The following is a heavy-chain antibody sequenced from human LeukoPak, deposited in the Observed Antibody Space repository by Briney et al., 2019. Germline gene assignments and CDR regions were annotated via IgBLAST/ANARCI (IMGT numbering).Heavy chain of an antibody. J-gene: IGHJ5*01. CDR3: ARGLGGSGWDWFDS. CDR1: GFTFNSYS. CDR2: ISDDETYK. V-gene: IGHV3-30*14. Sequence: TGGSLRLTCAASGFTFNSYSMHWVRQAPGKGLEWVAAISDDETYKFYADSVKGRFTISRENAKNSLYLQMNSLRAGDTAVYYCARGLGGSGWDWFDSWGQGTPVTVSS. D-gene: IGHD3-10*01.